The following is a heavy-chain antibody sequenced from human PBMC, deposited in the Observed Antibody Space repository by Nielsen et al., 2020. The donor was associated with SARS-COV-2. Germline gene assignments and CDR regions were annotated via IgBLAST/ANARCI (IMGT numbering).Heavy chain of an antibody. J-gene: IGHJ4*02. Sequence: GESLKISCAASGFTFSSYEMNWVRQAPGKGLEWVSYISSSGSTIYYADSVKGRFTISRDNAKNSLYLQMNSLRAEDTTVYYCARGGGVDGDYGFGFADYWGQGTLVTVSS. D-gene: IGHD4-17*01. V-gene: IGHV3-48*03. CDR3: ARGGGVDGDYGFGFADY. CDR2: ISSSGSTI. CDR1: GFTFSSYE.